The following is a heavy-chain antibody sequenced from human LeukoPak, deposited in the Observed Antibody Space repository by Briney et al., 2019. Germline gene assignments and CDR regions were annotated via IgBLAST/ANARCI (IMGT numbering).Heavy chain of an antibody. J-gene: IGHJ4*02. Sequence: PSETLSLTCFVSGGPISSHYWSWIRQPPGKGLEWIGYILYSGSTKYNPSLRSRAAISIGTSKNQFSLKLSSVTAADSAVYYCAILTRLSTSPDRYYLDYWGQGTLVTVSS. CDR1: GGPISSHY. V-gene: IGHV4-59*08. CDR3: AILTRLSTSPDRYYLDY. CDR2: ILYSGST. D-gene: IGHD6-6*01.